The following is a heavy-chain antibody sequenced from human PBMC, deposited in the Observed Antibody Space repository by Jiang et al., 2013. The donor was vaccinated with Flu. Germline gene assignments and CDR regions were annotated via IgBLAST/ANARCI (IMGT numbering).Heavy chain of an antibody. CDR3: ARRKINYSSGWYGEWEPQKDAFDI. CDR2: IYPGDSDT. Sequence: GAEVKKPGESLKISCKGSGYSFTSYWIGWVRQMPGKGLEWMGIIYPGDSDTRYSPSFQGQVTISADKSISTAYLQWSSLKASDTAMYYCARRKINYSSGWYGEWEPQKDAFDIWGQGTMVTVSS. V-gene: IGHV5-51*01. J-gene: IGHJ3*02. D-gene: IGHD6-19*01. CDR1: GYSFTSYW.